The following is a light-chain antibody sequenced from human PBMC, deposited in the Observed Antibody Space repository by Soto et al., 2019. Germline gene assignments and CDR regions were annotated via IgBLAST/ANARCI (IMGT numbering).Light chain of an antibody. CDR3: GSYAGSFVV. CDR2: DVS. V-gene: IGLV2-11*01. CDR1: SSDVGGYNY. Sequence: QSALTQPRSVSGSPGQSVTISCTGTSSDVGGYNYVSWYQQHPGKAPKLMIYDVSKRPSGVPDRFSGSKSGNTASLTISGLQAEDEADYYCGSYAGSFVVFGGGTKLTVL. J-gene: IGLJ2*01.